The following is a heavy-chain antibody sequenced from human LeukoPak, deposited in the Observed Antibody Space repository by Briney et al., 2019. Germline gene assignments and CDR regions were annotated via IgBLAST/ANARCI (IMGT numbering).Heavy chain of an antibody. CDR3: AREVSGRLDAFDL. J-gene: IGHJ3*01. CDR1: GYTFSSYY. Sequence: SLKVSCKASGYTFSSYYMQWVRQAPGQGLGWMGIITPSGGSTSYAQKFQGRVTMTRDTSTSTVYMELSSLRSEDTAVYYCAREVSGRLDAFDLWGQGTMVTVSS. CDR2: ITPSGGST. V-gene: IGHV1-46*01. D-gene: IGHD5/OR15-5a*01.